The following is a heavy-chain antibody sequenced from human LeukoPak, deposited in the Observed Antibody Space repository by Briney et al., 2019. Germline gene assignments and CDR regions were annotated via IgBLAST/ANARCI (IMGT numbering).Heavy chain of an antibody. CDR2: INPNSGGT. V-gene: IGHV1-2*02. CDR1: GYTFTDYY. J-gene: IGHJ4*02. D-gene: IGHD3-10*01. CDR3: ARDRGRYYGSGSYELDC. Sequence: GASVKVSCKASGYTFTDYYMHWVRQAPGQGLEWMGWINPNSGGTNYAQKFQGRVTMTRDTSISTAYMELSRLRSDDTAVYYCARDRGRYYGSGSYELDCWGQGTLVTVSS.